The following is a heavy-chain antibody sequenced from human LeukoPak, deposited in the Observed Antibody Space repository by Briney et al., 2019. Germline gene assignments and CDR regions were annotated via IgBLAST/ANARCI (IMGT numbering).Heavy chain of an antibody. CDR3: ARRDLYCSSASCYSADAFDL. CDR2: IYWDDVK. V-gene: IGHV2-5*02. J-gene: IGHJ3*01. Sequence: SGPTLVKPTETLTLTCTFSGFSLRTSGVGVGWIRQPPGKALEWLALIYWDDVKRYSPSLKSRLTITKDTSKNQVVLTMTNMDPVDTATYYCARRDLYCSSASCYSADAFDLWGQGTMVTVSS. D-gene: IGHD2-2*02. CDR1: GFSLRTSGVG.